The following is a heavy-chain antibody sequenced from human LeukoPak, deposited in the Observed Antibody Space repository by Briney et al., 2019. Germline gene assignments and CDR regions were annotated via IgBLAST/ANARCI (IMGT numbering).Heavy chain of an antibody. CDR1: GFTFDDYA. CDR2: ISWHSGSI. D-gene: IGHD1-26*01. Sequence: PGGPLRLSCAASGFTFDDYAMHWVRQAPGKGLEGVSGISWHSGSIGYADSVQGRFTISRDNAKNSLYLQMSSLRAEDMALYYCTIGSGTYRGAFDIWGQGTMVTVSS. V-gene: IGHV3-9*03. J-gene: IGHJ3*02. CDR3: TIGSGTYRGAFDI.